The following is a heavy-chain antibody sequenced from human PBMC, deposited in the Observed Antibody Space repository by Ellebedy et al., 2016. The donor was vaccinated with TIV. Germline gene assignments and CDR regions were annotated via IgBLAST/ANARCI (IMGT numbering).Heavy chain of an antibody. J-gene: IGHJ3*02. CDR1: GYTFTGYY. Sequence: ASVKVSCXASGYTFTGYYMHWVRQAPGQGLEWMGWINPNSGVTNYAQKFQGRVTMTRDTSISTAYMELSRLRSEDTAVYYCTVTKNAFDIWGQGTMVTVSS. D-gene: IGHD2-21*02. CDR3: TVTKNAFDI. CDR2: INPNSGVT. V-gene: IGHV1-2*02.